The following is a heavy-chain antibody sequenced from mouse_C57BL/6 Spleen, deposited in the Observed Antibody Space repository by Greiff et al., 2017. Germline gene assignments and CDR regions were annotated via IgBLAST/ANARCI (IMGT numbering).Heavy chain of an antibody. V-gene: IGHV1-22*01. Sequence: EVQLQQSGPELVKPGASVKMSCKASGYTFTDYNMHWVKQSHGKSLEWIGYINPNNGGTSYNQKFKGKATLTVNKSSSTAYMELRSLTSEDSAVYYCGAGYTLFDYWGQGTTLTVSS. J-gene: IGHJ2*01. D-gene: IGHD3-1*01. CDR2: INPNNGGT. CDR1: GYTFTDYN. CDR3: GAGYTLFDY.